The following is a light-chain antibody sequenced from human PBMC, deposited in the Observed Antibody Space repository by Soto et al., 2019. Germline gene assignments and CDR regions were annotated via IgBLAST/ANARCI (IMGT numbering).Light chain of an antibody. J-gene: IGLJ2*01. CDR3: PSYRSSSPLGVV. CDR1: SSVIGPSKY. Sequence: QSALTQPASVSGSPGQSVTIFCTGTSSVIGPSKYVAWYQQYPGNADKRMIYDVSNRPTGVSNRLSGSKSGNTASLSISGLQAEEEDDYYRPSYRSSSPLGVVFGGGTKLTVL. CDR2: DVS. V-gene: IGLV2-14*01.